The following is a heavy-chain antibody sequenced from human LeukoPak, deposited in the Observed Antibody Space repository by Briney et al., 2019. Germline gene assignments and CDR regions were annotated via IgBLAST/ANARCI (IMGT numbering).Heavy chain of an antibody. CDR3: ARDQHSSGWYLADY. CDR1: GGTFSSYA. CDR2: IIPILGIA. D-gene: IGHD6-19*01. J-gene: IGHJ4*02. V-gene: IGHV1-69*04. Sequence: ASVKVSCKASGGTFSSYAISWVRQAPGQGLEWMGRIIPILGIANYAQKCQGRVTITADKSTSTAYMELSSLRSEDTAVYYCARDQHSSGWYLADYWGQGTLVTVSS.